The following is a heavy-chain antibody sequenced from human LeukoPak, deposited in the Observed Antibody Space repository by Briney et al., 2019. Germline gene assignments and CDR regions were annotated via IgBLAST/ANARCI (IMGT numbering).Heavy chain of an antibody. D-gene: IGHD5-18*01. V-gene: IGHV3-21*01. Sequence: GGSLRLSCEASGFTFSSYSMNWVRQAPGKGLEWVSSISSSSSYIYYADSVKGRFTISRDNAKNSLYLQMNSLRAEDTAVYYCARIRGDTAMVLIDYWGQGTLVTVSS. CDR2: ISSSSSYI. CDR1: GFTFSSYS. J-gene: IGHJ4*02. CDR3: ARIRGDTAMVLIDY.